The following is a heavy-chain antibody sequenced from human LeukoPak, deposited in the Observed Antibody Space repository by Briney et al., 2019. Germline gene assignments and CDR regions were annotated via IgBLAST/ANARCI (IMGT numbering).Heavy chain of an antibody. CDR1: GFTFSSYE. CDR3: ARVLRFGGYNPGADY. Sequence: GGSLRLSCAASGFTFSSYEMNWVRPAPGKGLEWVSYISSSGSTIYYADSVKGRFTISRDNAKNSLYLQMNSLRAEDTAVYYCARVLRFGGYNPGADYWGQGTLVTVSS. CDR2: ISSSGSTI. D-gene: IGHD5-24*01. J-gene: IGHJ4*02. V-gene: IGHV3-48*03.